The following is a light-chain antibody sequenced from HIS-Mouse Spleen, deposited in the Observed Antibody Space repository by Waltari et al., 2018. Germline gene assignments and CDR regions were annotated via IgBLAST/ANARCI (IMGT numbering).Light chain of an antibody. V-gene: IGLV2-14*03. Sequence: QSALTQPASVSGSPGQSITISCTGTSSDVGGYNYVSWYHQHPGKPPKLMIYDVSNRPSGVSNRFSGSKSGNTASLTISGLQAEDEADYYCSSYTSSSTEVFGGGTKLTVL. CDR3: SSYTSSSTEV. CDR1: SSDVGGYNY. J-gene: IGLJ2*01. CDR2: DVS.